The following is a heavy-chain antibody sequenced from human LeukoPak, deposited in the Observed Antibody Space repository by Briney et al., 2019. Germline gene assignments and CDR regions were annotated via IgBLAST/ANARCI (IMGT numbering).Heavy chain of an antibody. J-gene: IGHJ4*02. Sequence: ASVKVSCKASGYTFTSYGISWVRQAPGQGLEWMGWISAYNGNTNYAQKFQGRVTMTEDTSTDTAYMELSSLRSEDTAVYYCATRRPPGIAAAVLDYWGQGTLVTVSS. V-gene: IGHV1-18*01. D-gene: IGHD6-13*01. CDR3: ATRRPPGIAAAVLDY. CDR1: GYTFTSYG. CDR2: ISAYNGNT.